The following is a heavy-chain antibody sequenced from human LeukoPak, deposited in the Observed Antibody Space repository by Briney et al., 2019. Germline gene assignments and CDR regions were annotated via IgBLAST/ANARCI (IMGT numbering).Heavy chain of an antibody. CDR3: ARDEYYYTSGLDY. D-gene: IGHD3-3*01. CDR2: IYRDGRT. V-gene: IGHV3-53*01. CDR1: GLTFSQSY. Sequence: PGGSLSLSCAASGLTFSQSYMTWVRQAPGKGLEWVSVIYRDGRTGYADSVEGRFTISRDNSKNTVFLQMNSLRAEDTAVYYCARDEYYYTSGLDYWGQGTLVTVAS. J-gene: IGHJ4*02.